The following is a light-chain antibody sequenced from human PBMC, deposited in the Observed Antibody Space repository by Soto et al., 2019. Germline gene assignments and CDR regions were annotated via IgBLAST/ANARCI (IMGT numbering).Light chain of an antibody. Sequence: EIVLTQSPGNLSLSPGERATLSCRASQTLGTKYLAWYQQKPGQAPSLLIYDTSNRATGVPDRFSCSGSGTDFTVTIGRLEPEDFAVYYCHHYGTAPPNTVGQGTKLEIK. CDR3: HHYGTAPPNT. CDR1: QTLGTKY. V-gene: IGKV3-20*01. CDR2: DTS. J-gene: IGKJ2*01.